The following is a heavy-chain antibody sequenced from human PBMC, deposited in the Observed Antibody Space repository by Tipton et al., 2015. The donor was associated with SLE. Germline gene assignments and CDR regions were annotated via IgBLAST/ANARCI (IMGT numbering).Heavy chain of an antibody. Sequence: TLSLTCTVSGYSISTGYYWGWIRQPPGKGLEWIGSINHSGSTYYNPSLKSRLTISLDTSKNHFSLKLSSVTAADTAVYYCARDHRRDCTYTTCSDAFDLWGQGTMVTVSS. CDR2: INHSGST. CDR3: ARDHRRDCTYTTCSDAFDL. D-gene: IGHD2-2*01. CDR1: GYSISTGYY. V-gene: IGHV4-38-2*02. J-gene: IGHJ3*01.